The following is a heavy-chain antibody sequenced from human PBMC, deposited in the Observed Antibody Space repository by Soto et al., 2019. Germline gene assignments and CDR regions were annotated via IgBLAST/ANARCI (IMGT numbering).Heavy chain of an antibody. J-gene: IGHJ5*02. CDR3: ARDQTTGDWFDA. Sequence: GGSLRLSCAASGFTFSSYGMHWVRQAPGKGLEWVAVIWYDGRKKHYADSVKGRFTISRDNAKNTVYLQMNSLRADDTAVYYCARDQTTGDWFDAWGQGALVTVSS. D-gene: IGHD4-17*01. CDR1: GFTFSSYG. V-gene: IGHV3-33*01. CDR2: IWYDGRKK.